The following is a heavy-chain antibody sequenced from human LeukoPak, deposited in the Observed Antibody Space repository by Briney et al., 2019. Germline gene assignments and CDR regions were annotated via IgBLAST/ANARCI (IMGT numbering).Heavy chain of an antibody. CDR1: GGSFSGYY. V-gene: IGHV4-34*01. D-gene: IGHD3-22*01. CDR3: ARVGTYYYDSSGQGGFDP. J-gene: IGHJ5*02. CDR2: INHSGST. Sequence: KPSETLSLTCAVYGGSFSGYYWSWIRQPPGKGLEWNGEINHSGSTNYNPSLKSRVTISVDTSKNQFSLKLSSVTAADTAVYYCARVGTYYYDSSGQGGFDPWGQGTLVTVSS.